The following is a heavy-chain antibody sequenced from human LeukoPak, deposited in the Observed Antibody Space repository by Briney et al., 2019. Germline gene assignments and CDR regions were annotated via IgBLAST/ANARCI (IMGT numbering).Heavy chain of an antibody. D-gene: IGHD3-10*01. CDR3: ARDGVFDY. J-gene: IGHJ4*02. CDR1: GYTFTTYN. CDR2: INPSGYYT. Sequence: ASVKVSCKASGYTFTTYNIHWVRQAPGQGLEWMGIINPSGYYTTYARKFQGRVTMTRDTSTSTVHMELSSLTSEDTAVYYCARDGVFDYWGQGTLVTVSS. V-gene: IGHV1-46*01.